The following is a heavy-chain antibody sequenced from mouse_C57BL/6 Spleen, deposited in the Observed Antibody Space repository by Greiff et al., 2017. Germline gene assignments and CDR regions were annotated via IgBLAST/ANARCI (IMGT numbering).Heavy chain of an antibody. D-gene: IGHD2-13*01. CDR1: GYTFTSYW. CDR3: ARGVRAMDY. CDR2: IHPNSGST. J-gene: IGHJ4*01. Sequence: VQRVESGAELVKPGASVKLSCKASGYTFTSYWMHWVKQRPGQGLEWIGMIHPNSGSTNYNEKFKSKATLTVDKSSSTAYMQLSSLTSEDSAVYYCARGVRAMDYWGQGTSVTVSS. V-gene: IGHV1-64*01.